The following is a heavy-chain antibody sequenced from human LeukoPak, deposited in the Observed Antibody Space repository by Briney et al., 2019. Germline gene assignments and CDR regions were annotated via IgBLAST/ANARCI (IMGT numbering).Heavy chain of an antibody. CDR1: SGSLSSYY. V-gene: IGHV4-4*07. D-gene: IGHD6-19*01. Sequence: PSETLSLTCTVYSGSLSSYYWSWIRQPAGKGLEWIGRIYTTGSTNYNTSLNSRFTMSVNTSQKQFSLNLRSVTAAAPAVFYCARQIAVDGKAGFDYWGQGTLVTVSS. CDR2: IYTTGST. CDR3: ARQIAVDGKAGFDY. J-gene: IGHJ4*02.